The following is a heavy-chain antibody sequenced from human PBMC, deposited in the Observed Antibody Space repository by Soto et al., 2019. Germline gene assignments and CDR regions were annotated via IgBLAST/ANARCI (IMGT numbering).Heavy chain of an antibody. D-gene: IGHD6-13*01. CDR1: GGSVSRGSYY. CDR2: IYYSGST. Sequence: PSETLSLTCTVSGGSVSRGSYYWSWIRQPPGKGLEWIGYIYYSGSTNYNPSLKSRVTISVDTSKNQFSLKLSSVTAADTAVYYCARDIAAAGGVAYPGQGTLVLVSS. V-gene: IGHV4-61*01. CDR3: ARDIAAAGGVAY. J-gene: IGHJ4*02.